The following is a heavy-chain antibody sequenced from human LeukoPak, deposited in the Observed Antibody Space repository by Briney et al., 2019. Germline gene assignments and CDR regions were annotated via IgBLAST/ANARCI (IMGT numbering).Heavy chain of an antibody. D-gene: IGHD2-15*01. CDR1: GFTFSHFW. CDR2: IKKTGSET. J-gene: IGHJ4*02. V-gene: IGHV3-7*01. Sequence: GGSLRLSCAAYGFTFSHFWMSWVRQAPGKGLERVAYIKKTGSETYYVDSVKGRFTITRDNTRNSLFLQMYSLRAEDTAVYFCAREDGYCSGGNCYSYFDSWGQGTLVTVSS. CDR3: AREDGYCSGGNCYSYFDS.